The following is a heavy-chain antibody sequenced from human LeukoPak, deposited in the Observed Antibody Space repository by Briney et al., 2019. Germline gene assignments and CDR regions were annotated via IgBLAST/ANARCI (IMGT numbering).Heavy chain of an antibody. Sequence: GGTLRLSCAASGFTFSTYGMSWVRQAPGKGLEWVSVISGSGGSTYYADSVKGRFTISRDNSKNTLYLQMNSLRAEDTAIYYCAKVATMIVVVRGPFDYWGQGTLVTVSS. D-gene: IGHD3-22*01. CDR3: AKVATMIVVVRGPFDY. J-gene: IGHJ4*02. CDR2: ISGSGGST. V-gene: IGHV3-23*01. CDR1: GFTFSTYG.